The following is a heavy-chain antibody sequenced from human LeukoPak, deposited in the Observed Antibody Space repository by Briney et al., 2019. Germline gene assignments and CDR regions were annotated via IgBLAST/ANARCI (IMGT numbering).Heavy chain of an antibody. Sequence: GGSLRLSCAASGFTFSSYSMNWVRQAPGKGLEWVSSISSSSSYIYYADSVKGRFTIPRDNAKNSLYLQMNTLRAEDTAVYYCARAGVGYCSGGSCHRVGFHYYYYMDVWGKGTTVTVSS. CDR1: GFTFSSYS. D-gene: IGHD2-15*01. J-gene: IGHJ6*03. V-gene: IGHV3-21*01. CDR2: ISSSSSYI. CDR3: ARAGVGYCSGGSCHRVGFHYYYYMDV.